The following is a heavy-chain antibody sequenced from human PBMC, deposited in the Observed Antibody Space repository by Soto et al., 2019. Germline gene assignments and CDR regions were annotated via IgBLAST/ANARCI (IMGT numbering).Heavy chain of an antibody. CDR2: ISNDGRST. CDR3: ARQPAGISF. CDR1: GLTFSNFR. J-gene: IGHJ4*02. D-gene: IGHD6-13*01. Sequence: EVQLVESGGGLVQPGGSLRLSCAASGLTFSNFRMHWVRQAPGKGLVWVALISNDGRSTNHADSVKGRFTISRDNAKSTLDLQLSSLRAEDMDVYCCARQPAGISFWGQGSLLTVSS. V-gene: IGHV3-74*01.